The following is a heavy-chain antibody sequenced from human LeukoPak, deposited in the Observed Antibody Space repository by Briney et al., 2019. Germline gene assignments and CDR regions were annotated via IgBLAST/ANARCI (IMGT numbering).Heavy chain of an antibody. CDR1: GFTFSRYG. V-gene: IGHV3-30*03. Sequence: GGSLRLSCVASGFTFSRYGMHWVRQAPGKGLEWVAVISYDGSNKYYADSVKGRFTISRDNSKNTLYLQMNSLRAEDTAVYYCARGAYYYDSSGCFDYWGQGTLVTVSS. CDR2: ISYDGSNK. CDR3: ARGAYYYDSSGCFDY. D-gene: IGHD3-22*01. J-gene: IGHJ4*02.